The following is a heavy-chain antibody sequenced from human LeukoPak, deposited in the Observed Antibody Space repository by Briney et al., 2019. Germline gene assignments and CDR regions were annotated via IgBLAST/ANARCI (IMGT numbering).Heavy chain of an antibody. CDR2: ISSSSSYI. D-gene: IGHD3-22*01. CDR1: GSTFSSYS. J-gene: IGHJ3*02. CDR3: TRHGGRDYYDSSEDAFDI. Sequence: GESLRHACAASGSTFSSYSMNSVPQAPGKGLEWVSSISSSSSYIYYADSVKGRFTISRDNAKNSLYLQMNSLKTEDTAVYYCTRHGGRDYYDSSEDAFDIWGQGTMVIVSS. V-gene: IGHV3-21*04.